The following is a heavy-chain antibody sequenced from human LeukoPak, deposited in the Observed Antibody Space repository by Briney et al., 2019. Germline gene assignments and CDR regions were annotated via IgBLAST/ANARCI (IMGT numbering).Heavy chain of an antibody. V-gene: IGHV3-21*01. D-gene: IGHD5-18*01. J-gene: IGHJ4*02. CDR1: GFTFSSYS. Sequence: GGSLRLSCAASGFTFSSYSMNWVRQAPGKGLEWVSSISSSSNYIYYADSVKGRFTISRDNAKNSLYLQMNSLRAEDTAVYYCARIPSWDTAMAAGDYWGQGTLVTVSS. CDR2: ISSSSNYI. CDR3: ARIPSWDTAMAAGDY.